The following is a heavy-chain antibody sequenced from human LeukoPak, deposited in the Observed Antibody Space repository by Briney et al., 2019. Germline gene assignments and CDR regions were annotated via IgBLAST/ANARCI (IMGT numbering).Heavy chain of an antibody. V-gene: IGHV1-8*01. Sequence: EASVKVSCKASGYTFTSYDINWVRQATGQGLEWMGWMNPNSGNTGYAQKFQGRVTMTRNTSISTAYMELSSLRSEDTAVYYCAREDYYDSSGYYLDAFDIWGRGTMVTVSS. CDR1: GYTFTSYD. D-gene: IGHD3-22*01. J-gene: IGHJ3*02. CDR3: AREDYYDSSGYYLDAFDI. CDR2: MNPNSGNT.